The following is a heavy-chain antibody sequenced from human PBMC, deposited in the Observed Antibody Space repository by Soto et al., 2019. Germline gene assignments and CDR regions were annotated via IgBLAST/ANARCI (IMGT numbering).Heavy chain of an antibody. D-gene: IGHD3-16*01. CDR3: AREAYDYVWESFAYGMDV. J-gene: IGHJ6*02. Sequence: SETLSLTCTVSGGSISSGGYYWSWIRQYPGKGWEWIGYIYYSGSTYYNPSLKSRVTISVDTSKTKFSLKLSSVTAADTAVYYCAREAYDYVWESFAYGMDVWGQGTTVTVSS. V-gene: IGHV4-31*03. CDR2: IYYSGST. CDR1: GGSISSGGYY.